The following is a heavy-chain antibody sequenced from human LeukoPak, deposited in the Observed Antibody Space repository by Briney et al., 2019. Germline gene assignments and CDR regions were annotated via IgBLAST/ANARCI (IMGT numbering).Heavy chain of an antibody. Sequence: ASVKVSCKASGYTFTSYGISWVRQAPGQGLEWMGWISSYNGNTNYAQKLQGRVTMSTDTSTATAYMELRSRRSDDTAVYYCARRVAVARRDAFDIWGQGTRVTVSS. V-gene: IGHV1-18*01. D-gene: IGHD6-19*01. CDR3: ARRVAVARRDAFDI. CDR2: ISSYNGNT. CDR1: GYTFTSYG. J-gene: IGHJ3*02.